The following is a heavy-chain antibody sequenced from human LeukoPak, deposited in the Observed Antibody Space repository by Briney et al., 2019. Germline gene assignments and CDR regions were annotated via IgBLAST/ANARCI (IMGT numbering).Heavy chain of an antibody. CDR3: ARDGDITGTTGLHQLDY. CDR2: TYYRSKWYN. Sequence: SQTLSLTCAISGDSVSSNSAAWHWIRQSPSRGLEWLGRTYYRSKWYNDYAVSVKSRITINPDTSKNQFSLQLNSVTPEDTAVYYCARDGDITGTTGLHQLDYWGQGTLVTVSS. D-gene: IGHD1-7*01. J-gene: IGHJ4*02. CDR1: GDSVSSNSAA. V-gene: IGHV6-1*01.